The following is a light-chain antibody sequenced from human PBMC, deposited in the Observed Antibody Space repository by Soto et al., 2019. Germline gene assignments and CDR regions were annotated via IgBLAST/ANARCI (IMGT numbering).Light chain of an antibody. Sequence: IELTQNPTSLAASLGDRVTITLRASQTIGTYVNWYRQKSGAAPELLIYDASTLQSGVPSRFRGGASGTDFTLTISSLQLDDFATYYCQQSYNPPLTFGQGTKVDIK. CDR3: QQSYNPPLT. V-gene: IGKV1-39*01. CDR2: DAS. J-gene: IGKJ1*01. CDR1: QTIGTY.